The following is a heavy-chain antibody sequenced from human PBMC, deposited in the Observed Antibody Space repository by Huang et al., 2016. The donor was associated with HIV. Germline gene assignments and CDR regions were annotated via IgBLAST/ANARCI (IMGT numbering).Heavy chain of an antibody. J-gene: IGHJ6*02. V-gene: IGHV3-30*18. CDR1: GFTFTSYG. Sequence: QVQLAESGGGVVQPGNSLRLSCEASGFTFTSYGMHWVRQAPRKGLEWVAAISYDGNNKNYAAAVKGRFTISRDNSKNTLSLQMNSLRPEDTAVYYCAKDKLQWELLYGMDVWGQGTTVTVSS. CDR3: AKDKLQWELLYGMDV. D-gene: IGHD1-26*01. CDR2: ISYDGNNK.